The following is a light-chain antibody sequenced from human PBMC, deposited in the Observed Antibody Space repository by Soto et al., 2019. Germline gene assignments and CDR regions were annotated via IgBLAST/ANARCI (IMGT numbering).Light chain of an antibody. CDR1: QSISSY. J-gene: IGKJ1*01. V-gene: IGKV1-39*01. CDR2: AAS. CDR3: QQYGSSSTWT. Sequence: DIQMTQSPSSLSVSVGDRVTITCRASQSISSYLNWYQQTPGKAPKLLIYAASSLQSGVPTRFSGSGSGTDFTLTISSLQPEDFAVYYCQQYGSSSTWTFGQGTKVEIK.